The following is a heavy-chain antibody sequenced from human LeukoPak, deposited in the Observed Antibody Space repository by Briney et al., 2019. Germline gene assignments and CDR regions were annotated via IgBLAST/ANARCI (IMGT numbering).Heavy chain of an antibody. CDR3: APTNRWNFYFDY. Sequence: ASVKVSCKASGYTFTGYYMHWVRQAPGQGLEWMGWINPNSGGTNYAQKFQGRVTTTRDTSISTAYMELSRLRSDDTAVYYCAPTNRWNFYFDYWGQGTLVTVSS. V-gene: IGHV1-2*02. CDR2: INPNSGGT. D-gene: IGHD1-7*01. CDR1: GYTFTGYY. J-gene: IGHJ4*02.